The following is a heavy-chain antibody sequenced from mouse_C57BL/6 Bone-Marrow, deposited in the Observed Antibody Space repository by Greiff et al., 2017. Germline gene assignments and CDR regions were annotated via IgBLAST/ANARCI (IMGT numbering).Heavy chain of an antibody. V-gene: IGHV1-55*01. D-gene: IGHD2-5*01. CDR1: GYTFTSYW. CDR2: IYHGSGST. CDR3: ARTYYSNYWYCDV. J-gene: IGHJ1*03. Sequence: QVQLKQPGAELVKPGASVKMSCKASGYTFTSYWITWVKQRPGQGLEWIGDIYHGSGSTNYNEKFKSKATLTVDTSSSTAYMQRSSLTSDDSAVYYCARTYYSNYWYCDVWGTGTTVTVSS.